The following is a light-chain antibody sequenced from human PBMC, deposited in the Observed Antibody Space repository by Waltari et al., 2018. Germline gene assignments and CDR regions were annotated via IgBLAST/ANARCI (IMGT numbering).Light chain of an antibody. J-gene: IGLJ3*02. Sequence: QSVLTQPPSVSGAPGQRVIISCTGSSSNIGTGHDVHWYQQLPGTAPKLLISANTNRPSGVPDRFSASKSGTSASLAITGLRAEDEADYYCQSYDSSLSGRVFGGGTKLTVL. CDR2: ANT. CDR3: QSYDSSLSGRV. CDR1: SSNIGTGHD. V-gene: IGLV1-40*01.